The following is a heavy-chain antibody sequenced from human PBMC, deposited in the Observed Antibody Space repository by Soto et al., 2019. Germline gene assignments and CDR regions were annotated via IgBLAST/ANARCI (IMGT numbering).Heavy chain of an antibody. CDR1: GYTFTSYG. CDR2: ISAYNGNT. CDR3: ASRYCSGGSCYSPLDY. V-gene: IGHV1-18*04. J-gene: IGHJ4*02. D-gene: IGHD2-15*01. Sequence: QVQLVQSGGEVKKPGASVKVSCKASGYTFTSYGISWVRQAPGQGLEWMGWISAYNGNTNYAQKLQGRVTMTTDTYTSTADLELGSLRSDDTAVYYCASRYCSGGSCYSPLDYCGQGTMVTVSS.